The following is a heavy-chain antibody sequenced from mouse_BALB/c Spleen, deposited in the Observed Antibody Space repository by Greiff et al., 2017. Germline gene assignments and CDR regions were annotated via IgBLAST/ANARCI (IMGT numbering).Heavy chain of an antibody. CDR1: GYTFTDYN. J-gene: IGHJ4*01. V-gene: IGHV1S29*02. CDR3: ARENGNAMDY. CDR2: IYPYNGGT. D-gene: IGHD1-1*01. Sequence: EVQLQQSGPELVKPGASVKISCKASGYTFTDYNMHWVKQSHGKSLEWIGYIYPYNGGTGYNQKFKDKATLTADKSSSTAYMQLSSLTSEDSAVYYCARENGNAMDYWGQGTSVTVSS.